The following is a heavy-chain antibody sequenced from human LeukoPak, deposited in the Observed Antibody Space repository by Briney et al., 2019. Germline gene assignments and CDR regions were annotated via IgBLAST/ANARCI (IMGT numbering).Heavy chain of an antibody. CDR1: GGTCSSYA. D-gene: IGHD6-6*01. CDR2: MNPNSGNT. J-gene: IGHJ3*02. CDR3: ARVGSIAAVPGAFDI. Sequence: ASVKVSCKASGGTCSSYAISWVRQATGQGLEWMGWMNPNSGNTGYAQKFQGRVTITRNTSISTAYMELSSLRSEDTAVYYCARVGSIAAVPGAFDIWGQGTMVTVSS. V-gene: IGHV1-8*03.